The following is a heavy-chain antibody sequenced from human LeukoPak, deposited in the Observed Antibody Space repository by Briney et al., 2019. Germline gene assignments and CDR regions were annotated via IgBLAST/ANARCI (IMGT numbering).Heavy chain of an antibody. CDR1: GGTFSSYA. J-gene: IGHJ4*02. V-gene: IGHV1-69*01. D-gene: IGHD2-2*01. CDR3: AGSTPHCSSTSCYYY. Sequence: SVKVSCKASGGTFSSYAISWVRQAPGQGLEWMGGIIPIFGTANYAQKFQGRVTITADESTSTAYMELSSLRSEDTAVYYCAGSTPHCSSTSCYYYWGQGTLVTVSS. CDR2: IIPIFGTA.